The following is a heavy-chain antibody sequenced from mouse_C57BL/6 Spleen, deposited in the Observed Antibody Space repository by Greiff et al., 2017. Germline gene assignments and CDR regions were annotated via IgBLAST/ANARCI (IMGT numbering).Heavy chain of an antibody. CDR2: FHPYNDDT. V-gene: IGHV1-47*01. D-gene: IGHD2-5*01. J-gene: IGHJ3*01. CDR1: GYTFTTYP. Sequence: VKLMESGAELVKPGASVKMSCEASGYTFTTYPIEWMKQNHGKSLEWIGNFHPYNDDTKYNEKFKGKATLTVEKSSSTVYLELSRLTSDDSAVYYCARRGYNNPFAYWGQGTLVTVSA. CDR3: ARRGYNNPFAY.